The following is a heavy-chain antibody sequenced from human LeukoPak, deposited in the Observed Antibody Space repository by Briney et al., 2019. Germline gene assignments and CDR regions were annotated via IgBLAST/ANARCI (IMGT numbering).Heavy chain of an antibody. CDR2: ISSSSSYI. CDR3: ARAYGDYPNWLDP. Sequence: GGSLRLSCAASGFTFSSYSMNWVRQAPGKGLEWVSSISSSSSYIYYADSVKGRFTISRDNAKNSLYLQMNSLRAEDTAVYYCARAYGDYPNWLDPWGQGTLVTVSS. V-gene: IGHV3-21*01. D-gene: IGHD4-17*01. CDR1: GFTFSSYS. J-gene: IGHJ5*02.